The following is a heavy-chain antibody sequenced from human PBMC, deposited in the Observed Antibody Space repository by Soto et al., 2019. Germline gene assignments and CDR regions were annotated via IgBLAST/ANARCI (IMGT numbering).Heavy chain of an antibody. V-gene: IGHV7-4-1*01. D-gene: IGHD3-3*01. Sequence: ASVKVSCKASGYTFTSYAMNWVRQAPGQGLEWMGWINTNTGNPTYAQGFTGRFVFSLDTSVSTAYLQICSLKAEDTAVYYCARDTGYLGYDFWSGYFNWFDPWGQGTLVTVSS. CDR3: ARDTGYLGYDFWSGYFNWFDP. CDR2: INTNTGNP. J-gene: IGHJ5*02. CDR1: GYTFTSYA.